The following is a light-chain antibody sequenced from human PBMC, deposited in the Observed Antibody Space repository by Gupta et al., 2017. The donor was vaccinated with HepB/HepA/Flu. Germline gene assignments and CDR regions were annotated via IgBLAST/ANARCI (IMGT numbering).Light chain of an antibody. V-gene: IGKV1-5*03. Sequence: DIQMTQSPSTLSASVGDRVTITCRASQSISSWLAWYQQKPGKAPKLLIYKASSLESGVPSRFSGSGSGTEFTLTISSLQPDDFATYYCQQDNSYPWTFGQGTXVEIK. CDR3: QQDNSYPWT. CDR1: QSISSW. J-gene: IGKJ1*01. CDR2: KAS.